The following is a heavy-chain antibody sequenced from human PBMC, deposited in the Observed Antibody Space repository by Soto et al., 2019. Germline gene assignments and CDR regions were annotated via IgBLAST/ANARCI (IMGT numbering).Heavy chain of an antibody. V-gene: IGHV3-15*07. CDR1: GFTFSNAW. CDR2: IKSKTDGGTT. D-gene: IGHD2-15*01. CDR3: TTGVAVVVVAATPAFDI. J-gene: IGHJ3*02. Sequence: GGSLRLSCAASGFTFSNAWMNWVRQAPGKGLEWVGRIKSKTDGGTTDYAAPVKGRFTISRDDSKNTLYLQMNSLKTEDTAVYYCTTGVAVVVVAATPAFDIWGQGTMVTVSS.